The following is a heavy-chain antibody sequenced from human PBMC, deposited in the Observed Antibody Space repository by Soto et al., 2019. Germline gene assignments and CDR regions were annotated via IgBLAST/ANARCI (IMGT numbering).Heavy chain of an antibody. D-gene: IGHD6-13*01. V-gene: IGHV1-46*03. CDR3: ARDGGAAAETTTGKYYYYCYGMDV. CDR1: GYTFTSYY. CDR2: INPSGGST. J-gene: IGHJ6*02. Sequence: QVQLVQYGAEVKKPGASVKVSCKASGYTFTSYYMHWVRHAPGQGLEWMGIINPSGGSTSYAQKFQGRVTMTRDTSTSTVYMELSSLRSEDTAVDYCARDGGAAAETTTGKYYYYCYGMDVWGQGTTVTVSS.